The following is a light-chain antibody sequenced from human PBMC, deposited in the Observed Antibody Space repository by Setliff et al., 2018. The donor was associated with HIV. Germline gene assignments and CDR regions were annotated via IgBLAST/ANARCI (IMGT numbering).Light chain of an antibody. CDR3: SSYTSSSTLV. CDR2: DVS. Sequence: QSALTQPPSASGSPGQSVTISCTGTSSDVGGYDYVSWYQQHPGKAPKLMIYDVSNRPSGVSNRFSGSKSGNTASLTISGLQAEDEADYYCSSYTSSSTLVFGGGTK. J-gene: IGLJ2*01. V-gene: IGLV2-14*03. CDR1: SSDVGGYDY.